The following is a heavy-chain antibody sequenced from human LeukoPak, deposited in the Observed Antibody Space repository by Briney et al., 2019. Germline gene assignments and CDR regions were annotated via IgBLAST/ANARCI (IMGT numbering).Heavy chain of an antibody. CDR3: AREGGSNDAFDI. Sequence: ASVKVSCKASGYTFTSYYMHWVRQAPGQGLEWMGIINPSGGSTSYAQKFQGRVTMTRDTSTSTVYMELSSLRSEDTAVYYWAREGGSNDAFDIWGQGTMVTVSS. V-gene: IGHV1-46*01. J-gene: IGHJ3*02. CDR1: GYTFTSYY. CDR2: INPSGGST. D-gene: IGHD2/OR15-2a*01.